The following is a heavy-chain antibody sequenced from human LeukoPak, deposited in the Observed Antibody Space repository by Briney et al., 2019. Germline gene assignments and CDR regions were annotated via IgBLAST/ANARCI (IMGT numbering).Heavy chain of an antibody. V-gene: IGHV1-69*13. J-gene: IGHJ4*02. CDR3: ARVWLSPYFFDY. CDR1: GGTFSSYA. CDR2: IIPIFGTA. Sequence: GASVKVSCKASGGTFSSYAISWVRQAPGQGLEWMGGIIPIFGTANYAQKFQGRATITADESTSTAYMELSSLRSEDTAVYYCARVWLSPYFFDYWGQGTLVTVSS. D-gene: IGHD3-22*01.